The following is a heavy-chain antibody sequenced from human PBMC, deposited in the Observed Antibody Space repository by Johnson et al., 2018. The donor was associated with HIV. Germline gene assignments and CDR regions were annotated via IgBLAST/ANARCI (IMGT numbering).Heavy chain of an antibody. V-gene: IGHV3-48*04. J-gene: IGHJ3*02. CDR2: ISGSGSTI. CDR3: ARDQSEVDAFDI. Sequence: VQLVESGGGLVQPGGSLRLSCAASGFTFSSYAMSWVRKAPGKGLEWVSAISGSGSTIYYADSVKGRFTISRDNAKNSLYLQMNSLRAEDTAVYYCARDQSEVDAFDIWGQGTMVTVSS. CDR1: GFTFSSYA.